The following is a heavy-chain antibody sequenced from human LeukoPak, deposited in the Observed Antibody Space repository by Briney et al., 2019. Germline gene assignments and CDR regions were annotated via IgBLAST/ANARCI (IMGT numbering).Heavy chain of an antibody. CDR2: LSSSIIRI. CDR3: ARVRTGTVHFDY. Sequence: GGSLRLSCAASGFTFSSDSMNWVRQAPGQGLGWVSSLSSSIIRIYYADPVKGQFTISRDNPKNSLYLQMNSLRAEDTAVYYCARVRTGTVHFDYWGQGTLDTVSS. CDR1: GFTFSSDS. J-gene: IGHJ4*02. V-gene: IGHV3-21*01. D-gene: IGHD1-1*01.